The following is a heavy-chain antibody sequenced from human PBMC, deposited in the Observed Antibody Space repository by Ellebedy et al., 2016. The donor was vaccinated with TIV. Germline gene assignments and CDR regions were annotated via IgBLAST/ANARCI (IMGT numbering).Heavy chain of an antibody. CDR3: ARHAGGHGFDI. Sequence: GGSLRLSCAASGFSISSHRMHWVRQAAGKGLVWVSHISSDGSDTIYADSVKGRFIISRDNAENTLYHQMSRQRAEDTALYYCARHAGGHGFDIWGQGTMVTVSP. V-gene: IGHV3-74*01. CDR2: ISSDGSDT. CDR1: GFSISSHR. J-gene: IGHJ3*02. D-gene: IGHD2-2*01.